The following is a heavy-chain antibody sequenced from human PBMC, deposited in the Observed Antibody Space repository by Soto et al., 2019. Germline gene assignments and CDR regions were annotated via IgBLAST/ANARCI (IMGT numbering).Heavy chain of an antibody. CDR2: IDPSDSYT. V-gene: IGHV5-10-1*01. J-gene: IGHJ6*02. CDR1: GYSFTSYW. CDR3: ARQGYYYYGMDV. Sequence: DSLTISWKGSGYSFTSYWISLVRQMPGKGLEWMGRIDPSDSYTNYSPSFQGHVTISADKSISTAYLQWSSLKASDTAMYYCARQGYYYYGMDVWGQGTAVTVSS.